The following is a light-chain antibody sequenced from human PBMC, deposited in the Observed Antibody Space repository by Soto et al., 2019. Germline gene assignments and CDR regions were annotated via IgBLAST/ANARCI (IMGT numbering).Light chain of an antibody. V-gene: IGLV1-44*01. Sequence: QSVLTQHPSASGTPGQRVTISCSGSSSNIGGNTVNWFQQLPGTAPKLLIYTNDQRPSGVPDRFSGSKSGTSASLAISGLRSEDEADYYCAAWDDSLKGVVFGEGTKLTVL. CDR1: SSNIGGNT. J-gene: IGLJ2*01. CDR3: AAWDDSLKGVV. CDR2: TND.